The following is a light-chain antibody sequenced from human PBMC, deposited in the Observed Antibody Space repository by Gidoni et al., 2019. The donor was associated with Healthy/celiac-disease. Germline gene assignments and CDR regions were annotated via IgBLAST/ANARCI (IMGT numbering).Light chain of an antibody. V-gene: IGKV4-1*01. CDR2: CAS. J-gene: IGKJ2*01. CDR1: QSCLYSSNNKNY. Sequence: IVMTQYPEALAVSLGEKATINCKSSQSCLYSSNNKNYLAWYQQKPGQPPKLLIYCASTRESGVPDRFSGSGSGTDFTLTISSLQSEDVAVYYCQQYYSTPYTFGQGTKLEIK. CDR3: QQYYSTPYT.